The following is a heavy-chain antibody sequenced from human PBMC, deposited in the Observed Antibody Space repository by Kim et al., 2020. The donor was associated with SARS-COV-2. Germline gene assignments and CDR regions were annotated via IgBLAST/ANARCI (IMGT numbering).Heavy chain of an antibody. D-gene: IGHD6-13*01. CDR1: GYTFTGYY. V-gene: IGHV1-2*02. J-gene: IGHJ3*02. CDR3: ELTRIAAAGTQAFDI. Sequence: ASVKVSCKASGYTFTGYYMHWVRQAPGQGLEWMGWINPNSGGTNYAQKFQGRVTMTRDTSISTAYMELSRLRSDDTAVYYCELTRIAAAGTQAFDIWGQGTMVTVSS. CDR2: INPNSGGT.